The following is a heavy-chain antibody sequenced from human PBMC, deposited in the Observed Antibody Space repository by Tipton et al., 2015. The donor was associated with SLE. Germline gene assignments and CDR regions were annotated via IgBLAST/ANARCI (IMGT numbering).Heavy chain of an antibody. V-gene: IGHV4-59*11. Sequence: GLVKPSETLSLTCTVSGDSISSQHYTWIRQPPGQGLEWIGYIYYIGSTNYNPSLKSRVTMSADRSKNQFFLKLSSVTAADTAVYYCARCKCNYGYFASYYFAPWGQGVRFTVSS. CDR1: GDSISSQH. D-gene: IGHD3-10*01. J-gene: IGHJ5*02. CDR2: IYYIGST. CDR3: ARCKCNYGYFASYYFAP.